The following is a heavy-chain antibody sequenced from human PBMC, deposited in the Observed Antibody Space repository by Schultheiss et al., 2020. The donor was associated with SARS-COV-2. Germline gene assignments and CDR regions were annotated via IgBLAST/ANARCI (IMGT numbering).Heavy chain of an antibody. CDR1: GGSFSGYY. CDR3: ARGRDYGPNSFFDS. CDR2: IYYSGST. D-gene: IGHD4-23*01. Sequence: SETLSLTCAVYGGSFSGYYWSWIRQPPGKGLEWIGYIYYSGSTNYNPSLKSRVTISVDTSKNQFSLKLSSVTAADTAVYYCARGRDYGPNSFFDSWGQGTQVTVSS. J-gene: IGHJ4*02. V-gene: IGHV4-59*12.